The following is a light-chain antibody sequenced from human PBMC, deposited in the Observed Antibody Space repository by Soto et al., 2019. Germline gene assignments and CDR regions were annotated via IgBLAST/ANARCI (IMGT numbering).Light chain of an antibody. J-gene: IGKJ1*01. CDR2: GAS. Sequence: DIQMTQSPPTLSASVGDRVTITCRASQSIRHYLAWYQQMPGKAPKLLIYGASTLQSVGPSRFSGSVSGTEFTLTISSLQPDDFGTYFCQHHNSYSQTFGQGTKVEIK. CDR3: QHHNSYSQT. CDR1: QSIRHY. V-gene: IGKV1-5*01.